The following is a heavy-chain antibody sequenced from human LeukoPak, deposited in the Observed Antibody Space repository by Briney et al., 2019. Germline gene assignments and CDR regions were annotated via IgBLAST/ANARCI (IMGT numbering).Heavy chain of an antibody. Sequence: ASVKVSCKVSGGTFSSYAISWVRQAPGRGLEWMGGIIPIFGTANYAQKFQGRVTITADESTSTAYMELSSLRSEDTAVYYCARDSLWRGSGSYKRPAFDYWGQGTLVTVSS. D-gene: IGHD3-10*01. CDR3: ARDSLWRGSGSYKRPAFDY. CDR1: GGTFSSYA. J-gene: IGHJ4*02. V-gene: IGHV1-69*13. CDR2: IIPIFGTA.